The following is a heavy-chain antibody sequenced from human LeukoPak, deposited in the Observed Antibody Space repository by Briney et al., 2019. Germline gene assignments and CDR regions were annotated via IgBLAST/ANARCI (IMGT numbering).Heavy chain of an antibody. Sequence: ASVKVSCKASGGTFSSYAISWVRQAPGQGLEWMGGIIPIFGTANYAQKFQGRVTITADESTSTAYMELSSLRSEDTAVYYCARFSSSGWYESSYYYGMDVWGQGTTVTVSS. CDR1: GGTFSSYA. CDR2: IIPIFGTA. D-gene: IGHD6-19*01. J-gene: IGHJ6*02. CDR3: ARFSSSGWYESSYYYGMDV. V-gene: IGHV1-69*13.